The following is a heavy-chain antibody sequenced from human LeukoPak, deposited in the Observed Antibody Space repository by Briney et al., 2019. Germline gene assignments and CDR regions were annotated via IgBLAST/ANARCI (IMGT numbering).Heavy chain of an antibody. Sequence: GGSLRLSCADSGFTFSDYTMNWVRQAPGKGLEWLSYITSSSSSTIYYADSVKGRFTISRDNAKKSLYLQMNSLRAEDTAVYYCARDTNRGLDCWGQGTLVTVSS. V-gene: IGHV3-48*04. CDR2: ITSSSSSTI. CDR1: GFTFSDYT. CDR3: ARDTNRGLDC. J-gene: IGHJ4*02.